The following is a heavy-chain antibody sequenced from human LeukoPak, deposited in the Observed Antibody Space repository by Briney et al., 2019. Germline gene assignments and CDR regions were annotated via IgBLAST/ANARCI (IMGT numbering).Heavy chain of an antibody. CDR1: GGSISSGGYS. D-gene: IGHD3-10*01. CDR3: ARVVGDSYFDY. J-gene: IGHJ4*02. Sequence: PSETLSLTCAVSGGSISSGGYSWSWIRQPPGKGLEWIGYIYHSGSTYYNPSLKSRVTISVDRSKNQFSLKLSSVTAADTAVYYCARVVGDSYFDYWGQGTLVTVSS. CDR2: IYHSGST. V-gene: IGHV4-30-2*01.